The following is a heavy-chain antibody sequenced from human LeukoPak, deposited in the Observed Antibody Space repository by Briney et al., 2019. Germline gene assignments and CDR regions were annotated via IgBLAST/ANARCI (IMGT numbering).Heavy chain of an antibody. J-gene: IGHJ3*02. CDR2: INHSGST. CDR3: ASVGYYDSSGYYEDAFDI. D-gene: IGHD3-22*01. V-gene: IGHV4-34*01. CDR1: GGSFSGYY. Sequence: SGTLSLTCAVYGGSFSGYYWSWIRQPPGKGLEWIGEINHSGSTNYNPSLKSRVTISVDTSKNQFSLKLSSVTAADTAVYYCASVGYYDSSGYYEDAFDIWGQGTMVTVSS.